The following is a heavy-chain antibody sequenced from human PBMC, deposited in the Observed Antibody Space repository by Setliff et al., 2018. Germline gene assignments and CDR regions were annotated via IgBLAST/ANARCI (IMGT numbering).Heavy chain of an antibody. CDR2: VWFDGTTK. CDR3: AKGTTATIKHFDN. Sequence: GSLRLSCATSGFSFKDYAMHWVRQAPGKGLEWVAVVWFDGTTKFYGDSVKGRFTVSRDNSKNTLYLQMNSLRVEDTAVYHCAKGTTATIKHFDNWGQGILVTVSS. V-gene: IGHV3-33*06. CDR1: GFSFKDYA. D-gene: IGHD4-17*01. J-gene: IGHJ4*02.